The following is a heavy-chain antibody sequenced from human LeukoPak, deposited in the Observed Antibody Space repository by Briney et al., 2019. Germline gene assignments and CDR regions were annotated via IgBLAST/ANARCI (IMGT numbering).Heavy chain of an antibody. CDR3: ARDDRGSSWKKYYFDY. J-gene: IGHJ4*02. D-gene: IGHD6-13*01. V-gene: IGHV3-21*01. Sequence: GGSLRLSCAASGFTFSSYSMNWVRQAPGKGLEWVSSISGSSSYIYYADPVKGRFTISRDNAKNSLYLQMNSLRAEDTAVYYCARDDRGSSWKKYYFDYWGQGTLVTVSS. CDR1: GFTFSSYS. CDR2: ISGSSSYI.